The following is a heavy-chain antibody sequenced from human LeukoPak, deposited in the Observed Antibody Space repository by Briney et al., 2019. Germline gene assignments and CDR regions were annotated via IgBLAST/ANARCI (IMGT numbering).Heavy chain of an antibody. J-gene: IGHJ4*02. V-gene: IGHV3-21*01. CDR3: VRSAFHAGSGNYYDY. CDR2: ISSSTSYI. D-gene: IGHD3-22*01. Sequence: GGSLRLSCAASGFTFSSYSMNWIRQAPGKGLEWVSSISSSTSYIYYADSVKGRFTISKDNAKNSLYLQMNSLRAEDTAVYYCVRSAFHAGSGNYYDYWGQGTLVTVSS. CDR1: GFTFSSYS.